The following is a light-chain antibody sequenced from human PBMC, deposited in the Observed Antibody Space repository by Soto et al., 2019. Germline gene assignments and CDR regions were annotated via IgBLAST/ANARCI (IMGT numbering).Light chain of an antibody. CDR1: QSVSSY. CDR2: DAS. Sequence: EIVLTQSPATLSLSPGERATLSCRASQSVSSYLAWYQQRAGQAPRLLIYDASTRATGIPARFSGSGSGTDFTLTISSLEPEDFAVYYCQQRGNWPLTFGPGTKVEIK. J-gene: IGKJ3*01. V-gene: IGKV3-11*01. CDR3: QQRGNWPLT.